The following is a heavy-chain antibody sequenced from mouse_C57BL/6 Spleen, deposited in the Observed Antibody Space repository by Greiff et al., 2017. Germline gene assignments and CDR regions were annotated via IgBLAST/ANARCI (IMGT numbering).Heavy chain of an antibody. D-gene: IGHD5-2*01. CDR3: ARGGNNAMGY. Sequence: EVKLMESGPGLVKPSQSLSLTCSVTGYSITSGYYWNWIRQLPGNKLGWMGYISYDGSNNYNPSLKNRISITRDTSKNQFFLQLNSVTTEDTATFYCARGGNNAMGYWGQGTSVTVSS. J-gene: IGHJ4*01. CDR1: GYSITSGYY. V-gene: IGHV3-6*01. CDR2: ISYDGSN.